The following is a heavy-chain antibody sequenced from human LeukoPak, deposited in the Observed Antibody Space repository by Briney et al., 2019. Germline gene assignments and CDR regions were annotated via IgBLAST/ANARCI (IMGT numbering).Heavy chain of an antibody. CDR2: ICYSGST. V-gene: IGHV4-38-2*02. D-gene: IGHD3-22*01. CDR1: GYSIRSGYY. J-gene: IGHJ4*02. Sequence: SETLSLTCTVSGYSIRSGYYWGWIRQPPGKGLEWIGSICYSGSTYYNPSLKSRVTISVDTSKNQFSLKLSSVTAADTAVYYCARDSSGYYYYFDYWGQGTLVTVSS. CDR3: ARDSSGYYYYFDY.